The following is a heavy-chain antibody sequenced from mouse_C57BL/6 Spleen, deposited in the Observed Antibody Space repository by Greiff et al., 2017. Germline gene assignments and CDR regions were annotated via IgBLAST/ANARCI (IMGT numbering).Heavy chain of an antibody. CDR1: GYSFTGYY. D-gene: IGHD1-1*01. CDR3: ARGSSYAMDY. J-gene: IGHJ4*01. Sequence: EVQRMESGPELVKPGASVKISCKASGYSFTGYYMNWVKQSPEKSLEWIGEINPSTGGTTYNQKFKAKATLTVDKSSSTAYMQLKSLTSEDSAVYYCARGSSYAMDYWGQGTSVTVSS. CDR2: INPSTGGT. V-gene: IGHV1-42*01.